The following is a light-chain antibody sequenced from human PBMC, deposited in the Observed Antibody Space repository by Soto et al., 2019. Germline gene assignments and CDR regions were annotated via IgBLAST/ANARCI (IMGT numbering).Light chain of an antibody. J-gene: IGKJ1*01. CDR3: QRRRNRAPWT. V-gene: IGKV3-11*01. CDR1: QSVSSY. Sequence: EIVLTQSPATLSLSPGERATLSCRASQSVSSYLAWYQQKPGQAPKLLIYAASNRATGIPARFSGSGSGTDFALTISSLEPEDVAFYYYQRRRNRAPWTFGQGTKVEIK. CDR2: AAS.